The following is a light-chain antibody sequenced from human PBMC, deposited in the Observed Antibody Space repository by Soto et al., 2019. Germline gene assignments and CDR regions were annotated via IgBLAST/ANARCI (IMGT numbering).Light chain of an antibody. CDR2: GAS. J-gene: IGKJ2*01. CDR3: QQYGSSPLYT. CDR1: QSVSSSY. V-gene: IGKV3-20*01. Sequence: EIVLTQSPGTLSLSPGERATLSCRASQSVSSSYLAWYQHKPGQAPRLLIYGASSRATGIPDRFSGSGSGKDFTLIIRRLEPEDFAVYYCQQYGSSPLYTFGQGNKLEIK.